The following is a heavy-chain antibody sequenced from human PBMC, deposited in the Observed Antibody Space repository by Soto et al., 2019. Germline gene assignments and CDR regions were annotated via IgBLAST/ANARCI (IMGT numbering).Heavy chain of an antibody. V-gene: IGHV1-69*13. D-gene: IGHD3-10*01. CDR3: AREISLSAGSYFDY. CDR1: GGTFSSYA. J-gene: IGHJ4*02. Sequence: SVKVSCKASGGTFSSYAISWVRQAPGQGLEWMGGIIPIFGTANYAQKFQGRVTITADESTSTAYMELSSLRDEDTAVYFCAREISLSAGSYFDYWGQGTLVTVSS. CDR2: IIPIFGTA.